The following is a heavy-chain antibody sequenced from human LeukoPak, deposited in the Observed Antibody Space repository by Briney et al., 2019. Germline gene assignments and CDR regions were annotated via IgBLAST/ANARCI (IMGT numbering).Heavy chain of an antibody. J-gene: IGHJ6*02. V-gene: IGHV1-18*01. CDR2: ISAYNGNT. Sequence: ASVKVSCRASGYTFTSYGISWVRQAPGQGLEWMGWISAYNGNTNYAQKLQGRVTMTTDTSTSTAYMELRSLRSDDTAVYYCARDAPWTAVYGMDVWGQGTTVTVSS. CDR1: GYTFTSYG. D-gene: IGHD2-2*01. CDR3: ARDAPWTAVYGMDV.